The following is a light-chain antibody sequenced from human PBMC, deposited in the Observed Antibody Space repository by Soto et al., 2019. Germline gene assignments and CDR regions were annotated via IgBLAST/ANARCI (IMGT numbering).Light chain of an antibody. CDR1: QRFSTW. V-gene: IGKV1-5*01. Sequence: DIQMTQSPSTLSASVGDRVTITCRASQRFSTWLAWYQQKPGKAPRLLIYDASSLEGGVPSRFSGRGSGTEFTLTISGLQSEDSATYCCQQYRSWPRTFGQGSKVEI. CDR2: DAS. CDR3: QQYRSWPRT. J-gene: IGKJ1*01.